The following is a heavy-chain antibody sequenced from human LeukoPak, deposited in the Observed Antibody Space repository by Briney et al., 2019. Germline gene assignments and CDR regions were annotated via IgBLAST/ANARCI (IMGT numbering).Heavy chain of an antibody. J-gene: IGHJ3*02. CDR1: GGSVSSGSYY. CDR3: AREDCGGDCYSRSDDAFDI. CDR2: IYYSGST. D-gene: IGHD2-21*02. Sequence: PSETLSLTCTVSGGSVSSGSYYWSWIRQPPGKGLEWIGYIYYSGSTNYNPSLKSRVTISADTSKNQFSLKLSSVTAADTAVYYCAREDCGGDCYSRSDDAFDIWGQGIMVTVSS. V-gene: IGHV4-61*01.